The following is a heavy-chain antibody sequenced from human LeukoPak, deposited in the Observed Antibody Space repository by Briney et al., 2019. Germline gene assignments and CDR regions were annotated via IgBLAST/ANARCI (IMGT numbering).Heavy chain of an antibody. V-gene: IGHV3-48*03. CDR3: ARMVRGVMFDY. Sequence: GGSLRLSCAASGFTFSSYEMNWVRQAPGGGLEWVSYISSSGSTIYYADSVNGRFTISRDNAKNSLYLQMNSLRAEDTAVYYCARMVRGVMFDYWGQRTLVTVSS. CDR1: GFTFSSYE. CDR2: ISSSGSTI. J-gene: IGHJ4*02. D-gene: IGHD3-10*01.